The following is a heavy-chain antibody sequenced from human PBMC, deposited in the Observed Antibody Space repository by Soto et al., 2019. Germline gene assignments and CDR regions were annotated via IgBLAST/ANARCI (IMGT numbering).Heavy chain of an antibody. CDR3: ANANTTTYFYHSSCFDGFDC. CDR1: GFTFSSSA. V-gene: IGHV3-23*01. CDR2: ISGGGAGT. Sequence: EVQLLESGGDLVQPGGSLRLSCAASGFTFSSSAMSWVRQAPGKGLEWVSAISGGGAGTYYADSVKGRFSISSDNTENTHYLQMNSLTAEDTAVYYCANANTTTYFYHSSCFDGFDCGGQGTLVTVSS. J-gene: IGHJ4*02. D-gene: IGHD3-22*01.